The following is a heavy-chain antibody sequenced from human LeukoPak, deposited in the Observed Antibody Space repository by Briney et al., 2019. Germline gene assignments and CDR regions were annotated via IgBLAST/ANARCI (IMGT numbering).Heavy chain of an antibody. J-gene: IGHJ4*02. CDR1: GYTFTGYY. CDR2: INPNSGGT. D-gene: IGHD2-15*01. V-gene: IGHV1-2*02. CDR3: ARSWRFCSGDSCSPIDY. Sequence: GASVKVSCKASGYTFTGYYMHWVRQAPGQGLEWMGWINPNSGGTNYAQKFRGSVTMTRDTSISTAYMELSRLRSDDTAVYYCARSWRFCSGDSCSPIDYWGQGTLVTVSS.